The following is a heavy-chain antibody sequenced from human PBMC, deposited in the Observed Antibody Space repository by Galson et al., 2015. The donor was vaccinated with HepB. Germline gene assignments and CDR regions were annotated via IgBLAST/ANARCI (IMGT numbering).Heavy chain of an antibody. CDR2: ISGSGGST. D-gene: IGHD6-13*01. J-gene: IGHJ6*02. Sequence: SLRLSCAASGFTFSSYAMSWVRQAPGKGLEWVSAISGSGGSTYYADSVKGRFTISRDNSKSTLYLQMNSLRAEDTAVYYCATSSSWLYYGMDVWGQGTTVTVSS. CDR3: ATSSSWLYYGMDV. CDR1: GFTFSSYA. V-gene: IGHV3-23*01.